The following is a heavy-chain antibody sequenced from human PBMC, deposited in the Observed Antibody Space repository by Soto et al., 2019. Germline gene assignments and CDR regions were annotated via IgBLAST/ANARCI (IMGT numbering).Heavy chain of an antibody. CDR2: ISWDGGIT. V-gene: IGHV3-43*01. CDR1: GFPFDDYT. Sequence: GGSLRRSCADSGFPFDDYTMQWVRQAPGKGLEWVSLISWDGGITYYADSVKGRFTISRDNSKNSLYLQMNSLTTEDTALYYCAKAGAYNYGSYFDYWGPGTLVTVS. CDR3: AKAGAYNYGSYFDY. D-gene: IGHD5-18*01. J-gene: IGHJ4*02.